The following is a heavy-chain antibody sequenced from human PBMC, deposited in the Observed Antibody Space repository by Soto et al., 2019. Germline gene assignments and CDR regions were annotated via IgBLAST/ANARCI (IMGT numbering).Heavy chain of an antibody. CDR1: GGTFSSYA. CDR2: IIPIFGTA. D-gene: IGHD6-19*01. Sequence: QVQLVQSGAEVKKPGSSVKVSCKASGGTFSSYAISWVRQAPGQGLEWMGGIIPIFGTANYAQKFQGRVTIAADESTSTAYREMSSLRSEDTAVYYCARTYSGGWGRAYNWFGPWGQGTLVTVSS. CDR3: ARTYSGGWGRAYNWFGP. J-gene: IGHJ5*02. V-gene: IGHV1-69*12.